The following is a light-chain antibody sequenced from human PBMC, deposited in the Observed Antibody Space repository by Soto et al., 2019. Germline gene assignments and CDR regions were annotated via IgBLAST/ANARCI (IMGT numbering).Light chain of an antibody. V-gene: IGKV3-11*01. CDR1: PSFRCL. CDR3: QQRHMWPIT. Sequence: EIVLTQSPGTLSLSPGERATLSCRASPSFRCLLAWYQQKPGQAPRLLIYDAYNRATGIPPRFSGSGSGTDFTLTISSLEPEDSAVYYCQQRHMWPITFGQGTRLEIK. CDR2: DAY. J-gene: IGKJ5*01.